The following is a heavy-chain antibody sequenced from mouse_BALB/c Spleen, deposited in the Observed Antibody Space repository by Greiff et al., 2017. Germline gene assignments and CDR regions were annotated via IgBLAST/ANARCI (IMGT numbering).Heavy chain of an antibody. CDR2: ISSGSSTI. CDR1: GFTFSSFG. D-gene: IGHD2-14*01. Sequence: EVQVVESGGGLVQPGGSRKLSCAASGFTFSSFGMHWVRQAPEKGLEWVAYISSGSSTIYYADTVKGRFTISRDNPKNTLFLQMTSLRSEDTAMYYCARSDRYDVGAMDYWGQGTSVTVSS. J-gene: IGHJ4*01. CDR3: ARSDRYDVGAMDY. V-gene: IGHV5-17*02.